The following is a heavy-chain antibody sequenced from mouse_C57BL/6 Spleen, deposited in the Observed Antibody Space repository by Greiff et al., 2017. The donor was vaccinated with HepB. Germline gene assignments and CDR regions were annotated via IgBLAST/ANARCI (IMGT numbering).Heavy chain of an antibody. CDR3: AREDDYDGRYFDY. D-gene: IGHD2-4*01. CDR1: GYSITSGYY. J-gene: IGHJ2*01. Sequence: EVHLVESGPGLVKPSQSLSLTCSVTGYSITSGYYWNWIRQFPGNKLEWMGYISYDGSNNYNPSLKNRISITRDTSKNQFFLKLNSVTTEDTATYYCAREDDYDGRYFDYWGQGTTLTVSS. CDR2: ISYDGSN. V-gene: IGHV3-6*01.